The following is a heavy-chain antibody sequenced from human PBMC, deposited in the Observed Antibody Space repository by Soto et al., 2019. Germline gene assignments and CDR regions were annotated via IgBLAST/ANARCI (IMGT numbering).Heavy chain of an antibody. CDR3: AAELYRGGRCCSFAI. Sequence: SVKVSCKASGFTFSNSAVQWVRQARGQRLEWMGWICVGAGNTEYAQELQGRLTITRDVSTNTAYVELRGLRPEDTAVYYCAAELYRGGRCCSFAIWGQGPMVTVSS. V-gene: IGHV1-58*01. J-gene: IGHJ3*02. CDR2: ICVGAGNT. CDR1: GFTFSNSA. D-gene: IGHD2-15*01.